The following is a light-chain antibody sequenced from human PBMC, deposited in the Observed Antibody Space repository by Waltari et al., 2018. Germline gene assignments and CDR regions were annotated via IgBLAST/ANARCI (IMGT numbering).Light chain of an antibody. J-gene: IGLJ2*01. Sequence: SALTQPASVSGPPGQSIIIFCTGISRDVGSYNLVPWYQKHPGKAPKLIIHEVNKLPSGASNRVSGSKSGNTASLTISGLQAEDEADYYCSSYAGGNTYVIFGGGTKLTVL. CDR1: SRDVGSYNL. V-gene: IGLV2-23*02. CDR2: EVN. CDR3: SSYAGGNTYVI.